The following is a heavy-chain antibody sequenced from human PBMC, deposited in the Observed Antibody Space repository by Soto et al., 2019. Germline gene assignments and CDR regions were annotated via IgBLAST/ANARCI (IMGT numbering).Heavy chain of an antibody. CDR1: GFTFSSYG. Sequence: PGGSLRLSCAASGFTFSSYGMHWVRQAPGKGLEWVAVIWYDGSNKYYADSVKGRFTISRDNSKNTLYLQMNSLRAEDTAVYYCAREGSDWNYRPSRCYFDYWGQGTLVTVSS. CDR3: AREGSDWNYRPSRCYFDY. J-gene: IGHJ4*02. CDR2: IWYDGSNK. V-gene: IGHV3-33*01. D-gene: IGHD1-7*01.